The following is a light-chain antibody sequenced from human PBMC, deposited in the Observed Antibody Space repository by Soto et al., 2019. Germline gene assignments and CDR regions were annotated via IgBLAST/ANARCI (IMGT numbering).Light chain of an antibody. J-gene: IGKJ3*01. CDR1: QCVXSY. CDR2: AAS. V-gene: IGKV1-39*01. CDR3: QQRYTTILT. Sequence: DIQLTQSPSTLSASPGDTATVTCRASQCVXSYLNWYQPKPGQAPKVLXYAASTWQSGVPSRLSGSGSETDFTLTISSLQPEDFATYYCQQRYTTILTFGHGTKVDIK.